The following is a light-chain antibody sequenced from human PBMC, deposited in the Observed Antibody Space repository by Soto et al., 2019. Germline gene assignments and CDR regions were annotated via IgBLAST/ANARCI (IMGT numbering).Light chain of an antibody. V-gene: IGKV1-39*01. J-gene: IGKJ2*01. Sequence: DIQMTQSPSSRSASVGDRVTITCRASQTITTSLNWYQQKPGKAPKLLIYAASSLQSGVPSRSSGSGSGTDFTLTISSLQSEDSATYYCQQSYSTPYTFGQGTKLEIK. CDR2: AAS. CDR1: QTITTS. CDR3: QQSYSTPYT.